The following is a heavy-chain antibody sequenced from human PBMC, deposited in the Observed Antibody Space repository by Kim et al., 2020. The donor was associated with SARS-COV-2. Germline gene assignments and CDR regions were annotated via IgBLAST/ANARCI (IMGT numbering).Heavy chain of an antibody. CDR2: INRDGGTT. V-gene: IGHV3-74*01. CDR1: GFTFSSYW. J-gene: IGHJ4*02. Sequence: GGSLRLSCAASGFTFSSYWMHWVRQAPGKGLVWVSRINRDGGTTSYADSVKGRFTISRDNAKSTLYLQMNSLRAEDTAVYYCASRRYTGTYYHFDDWGQGTLVTVSS. D-gene: IGHD1-26*01. CDR3: ASRRYTGTYYHFDD.